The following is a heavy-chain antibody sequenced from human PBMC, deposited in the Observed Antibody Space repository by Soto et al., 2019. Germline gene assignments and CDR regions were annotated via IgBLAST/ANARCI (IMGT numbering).Heavy chain of an antibody. Sequence: SETLSLTCTVSGGSISSSSYYWGWIRQPPGKGLEWIGSIYYSGSTYYNPSLKSRVTISVDTSKNQFSLELSSVTAADTAVYYCARPTTIDSSGYYYFDYWGQGTLVTVSS. D-gene: IGHD3-22*01. CDR3: ARPTTIDSSGYYYFDY. CDR1: GGSISSSSYY. J-gene: IGHJ4*02. CDR2: IYYSGST. V-gene: IGHV4-39*01.